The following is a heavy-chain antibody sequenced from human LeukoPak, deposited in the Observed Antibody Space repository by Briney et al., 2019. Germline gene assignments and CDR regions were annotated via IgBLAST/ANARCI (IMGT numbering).Heavy chain of an antibody. CDR3: ARGTPGAIDAFDI. CDR1: GGSFSGYY. J-gene: IGHJ3*02. Sequence: KPSETLSLTCAVYGGSFSGYYWSWIRQPPGKGLEWIGEINHSGSTNYNPSLKSRVTISVDTSKNQFSLKLSSVTAADTAVYYCARGTPGAIDAFDIWGQGTMVTVSS. CDR2: INHSGST. V-gene: IGHV4-34*01.